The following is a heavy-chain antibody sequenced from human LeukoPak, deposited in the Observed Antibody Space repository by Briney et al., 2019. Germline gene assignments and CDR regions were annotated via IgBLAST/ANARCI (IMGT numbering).Heavy chain of an antibody. Sequence: PGGSLRLSRAASGFTVSSNYMSWVRQAPGKGLEWVSVIYSGGSTYYADSVKGRFTISRDNSKHTLYLQMNSLRAEDTAVYYCARDGDTLDYWGQGTLVTVSS. D-gene: IGHD4-17*01. CDR1: GFTVSSNY. CDR2: IYSGGST. V-gene: IGHV3-66*01. CDR3: ARDGDTLDY. J-gene: IGHJ4*02.